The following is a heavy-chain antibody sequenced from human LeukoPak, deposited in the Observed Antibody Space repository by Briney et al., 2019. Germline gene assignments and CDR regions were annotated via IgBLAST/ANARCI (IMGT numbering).Heavy chain of an antibody. CDR3: ARGREIHGGSDTKLDDY. Sequence: GASVKVSCKASGYTFTDYSFHWVRQAPGQGLEWMGWINPNTGGTNSAQKFQGRVTMTRDTSISTAYMELSRLRSDDTAVYYCARGREIHGGSDTKLDDYWGQGTLVTVSS. CDR2: INPNTGGT. J-gene: IGHJ4*02. D-gene: IGHD3-10*01. CDR1: GYTFTDYS. V-gene: IGHV1-2*02.